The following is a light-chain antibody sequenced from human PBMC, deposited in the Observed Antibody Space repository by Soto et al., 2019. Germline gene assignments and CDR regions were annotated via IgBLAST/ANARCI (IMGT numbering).Light chain of an antibody. J-gene: IGKJ5*01. CDR1: HIVTGR. Sequence: VLTQSPGTLPLSPGERATRSCRASHIVTGRLAWYQHKSGQAPRLLISGASSRATGIPDRFSGSGSGTDFTLTISRLEPEDFALYYCQHYYGTSPITFGQGTRLEI. CDR2: GAS. CDR3: QHYYGTSPIT. V-gene: IGKV3-20*01.